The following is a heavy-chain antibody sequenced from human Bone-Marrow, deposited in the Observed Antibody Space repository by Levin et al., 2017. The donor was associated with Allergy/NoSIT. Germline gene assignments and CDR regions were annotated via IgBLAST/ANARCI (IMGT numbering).Heavy chain of an antibody. D-gene: IGHD2-15*01. J-gene: IGHJ3*02. V-gene: IGHV3-48*04. CDR2: ISSSSSTI. CDR3: ARRRPDCSGGSCYLDAFDS. CDR1: GFTFSSYS. Sequence: GESLKISCAASGFTFSSYSMNWVRQAPGKGLEWVSYISSSSSTIYYADSVKGRFTISRDNAKNSLYLQMNSLRAEDTAVYYCARRRPDCSGGSCYLDAFDSWGQGTMVTVSS.